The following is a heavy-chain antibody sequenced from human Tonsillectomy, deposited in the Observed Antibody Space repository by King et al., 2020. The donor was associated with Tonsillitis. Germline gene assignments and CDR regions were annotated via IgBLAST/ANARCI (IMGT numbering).Heavy chain of an antibody. J-gene: IGHJ4*02. D-gene: IGHD3-22*01. V-gene: IGHV3-30*02. CDR3: AKNYYDSSGHYYFDY. CDR2: IRYDGSKK. Sequence: QLVQSGGGVVQPGGSLRLSCAASGFIFSSYGMHWVRQAPGKGLEWVAFIRYDGSKKYYADSVKGRFTISRDNSKNTLYLQMNSLRAEDTAVYYCAKNYYDSSGHYYFDYWGQGTLVTVSP. CDR1: GFIFSSYG.